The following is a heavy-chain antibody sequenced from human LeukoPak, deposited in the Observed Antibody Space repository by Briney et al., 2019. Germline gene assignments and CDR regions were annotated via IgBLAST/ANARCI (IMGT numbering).Heavy chain of an antibody. V-gene: IGHV3-30*18. CDR2: ISYDGSNK. J-gene: IGHJ4*02. CDR3: AKGTATVTTCYFDY. D-gene: IGHD4-17*01. CDR1: GFTFSNYG. Sequence: GGSLRLSCAASGFTFSNYGTHWVHHAPGKGLEWVAIISYDGSNKYYADSVKGRFTISRDNSKNTHNLHMNSLRAEDTAVYYCAKGTATVTTCYFDYWGQGSLVTVPS.